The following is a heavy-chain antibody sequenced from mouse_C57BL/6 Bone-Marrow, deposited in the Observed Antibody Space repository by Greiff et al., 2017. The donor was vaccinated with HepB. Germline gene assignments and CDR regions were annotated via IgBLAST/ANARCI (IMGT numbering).Heavy chain of an antibody. CDR1: GFTFSDYY. J-gene: IGHJ2*01. Sequence: EVKLVESGGGLVQPGGSLKLSCAASGFTFSDYYMYWVRQTPEKRLEWVAYISNGGGSTYYPDTVKGRITISRDNAKHTLYLQMRRLKAEDTAMYYWAREGTVVGDYWGQGTTLTVSS. V-gene: IGHV5-12*01. CDR2: ISNGGGST. D-gene: IGHD1-1*01. CDR3: AREGTVVGDY.